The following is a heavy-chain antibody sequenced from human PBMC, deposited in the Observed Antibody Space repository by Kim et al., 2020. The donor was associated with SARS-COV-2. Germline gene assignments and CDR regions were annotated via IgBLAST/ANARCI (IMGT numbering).Heavy chain of an antibody. CDR2: INPDNGNT. D-gene: IGHD3-3*01. Sequence: ASVKVSCKASGYTFTSYAMHWVRQAPGQRLEWMGWINPDNGNTNYSQKFQGRVTITRDTSTSTAYMELSSLRSEDTAVYYCARDERITVFGVVIEYAFDYWGQGTLVTVSS. CDR1: GYTFTSYA. V-gene: IGHV1-3*01. J-gene: IGHJ4*02. CDR3: ARDERITVFGVVIEYAFDY.